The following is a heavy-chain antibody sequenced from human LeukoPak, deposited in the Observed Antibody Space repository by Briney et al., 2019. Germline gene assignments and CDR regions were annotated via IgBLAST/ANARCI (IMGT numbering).Heavy chain of an antibody. Sequence: SETLSLTCTVSGXSISSSSYFWGWIRQPPGKGLEWIGSIYYSGSTYYNPSLKSRVTISVDTSKGQFSLKLSSVTAADTAVYHCAREVFRSGGSCYRADNWGQGTLVTVSS. V-gene: IGHV4-39*02. J-gene: IGHJ4*02. CDR1: GXSISSSSYF. D-gene: IGHD2-15*01. CDR3: AREVFRSGGSCYRADN. CDR2: IYYSGST.